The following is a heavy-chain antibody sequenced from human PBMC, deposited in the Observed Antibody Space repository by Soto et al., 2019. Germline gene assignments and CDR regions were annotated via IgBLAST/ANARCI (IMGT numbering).Heavy chain of an antibody. CDR3: ASGYYDRSGNFDY. D-gene: IGHD3-22*01. Sequence: SVKVSCKASGGTFSSYAISWVRQAPGQGLEWMGGIIPIFGTANYAQKFQGRVTITADESTSTAYMELSSLRSEDTAVYYCASGYYDRSGNFDYWGQGTLVTVSS. V-gene: IGHV1-69*01. CDR1: GGTFSSYA. CDR2: IIPIFGTA. J-gene: IGHJ4*02.